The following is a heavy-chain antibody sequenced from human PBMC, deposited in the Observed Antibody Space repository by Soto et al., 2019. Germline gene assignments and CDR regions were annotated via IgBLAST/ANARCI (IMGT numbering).Heavy chain of an antibody. Sequence: ASVKVSCKVSGYTLTELSMHWVRQAPGKGLEWMGGFDPEDGETIYAQKFQGRVTMTEDTSTDTAYMGLSSLRSEDTAVYYCATQRLVVPAANFDYWGQGTLVTVSS. CDR1: GYTLTELS. CDR2: FDPEDGET. D-gene: IGHD2-2*01. J-gene: IGHJ4*02. CDR3: ATQRLVVPAANFDY. V-gene: IGHV1-24*01.